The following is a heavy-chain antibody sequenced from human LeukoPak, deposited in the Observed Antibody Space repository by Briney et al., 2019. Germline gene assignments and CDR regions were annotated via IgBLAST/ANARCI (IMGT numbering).Heavy chain of an antibody. V-gene: IGHV1-69*06. J-gene: IGHJ4*02. D-gene: IGHD6-19*01. Sequence: GASVKVSCKASGGTFSSYAISWVRQAPGQGLEWMGGIIPIFGTANYAQKFQGRVTITADKSTSTAYMELSSLRSEDTAVYYWARDKQYSSGHFDYWGQGTLVTVSS. CDR1: GGTFSSYA. CDR2: IIPIFGTA. CDR3: ARDKQYSSGHFDY.